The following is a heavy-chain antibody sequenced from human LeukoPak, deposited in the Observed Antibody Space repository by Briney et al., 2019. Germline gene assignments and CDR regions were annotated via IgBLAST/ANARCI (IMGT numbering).Heavy chain of an antibody. CDR1: GFTFSSYS. D-gene: IGHD3-10*01. CDR3: ARDGYSDGSGSYYNEGLDY. J-gene: IGHJ4*02. Sequence: GGSLRLSCAASGFTFSSYSMNWVRQAPGKGLEWVSSISSSSSYIYYADSVKGRFTISRDNAKNSLYLQMNSLRAEDTAVYYCARDGYSDGSGSYYNEGLDYWGRGPLVTVSS. CDR2: ISSSSSYI. V-gene: IGHV3-21*01.